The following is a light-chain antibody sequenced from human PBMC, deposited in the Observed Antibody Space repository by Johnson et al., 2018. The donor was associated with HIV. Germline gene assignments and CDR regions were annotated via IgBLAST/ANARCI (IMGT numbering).Light chain of an antibody. Sequence: QSVLTQPPSVSAAPGQKVTISCSGSSSNIGNNYVSWYQQLPGTAPKLLIYENNKRPSGIPDRFSGSKSGTSATLGITGLQTGDEADYYCGTWDSSLISNVFGPGTNVTVL. CDR3: GTWDSSLISNV. CDR2: ENN. CDR1: SSNIGNNY. V-gene: IGLV1-51*02. J-gene: IGLJ1*01.